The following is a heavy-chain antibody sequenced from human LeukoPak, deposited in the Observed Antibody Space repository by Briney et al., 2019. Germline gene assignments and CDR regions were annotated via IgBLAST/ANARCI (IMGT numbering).Heavy chain of an antibody. CDR2: INHGRST. D-gene: IGHD6-13*01. V-gene: IGHV4-34*01. J-gene: IGHJ4*02. CDR3: ARDSSSSPGHFDY. Sequence: NTSETVSLTCAVYGGTFYGYHWGWTPHPPGKGREGMGEINHGRSTNYNPSLKGRVTISVDTSKNQFSLKLSSVTAADTAVYYCARDSSSSPGHFDYWGQGTLVTVSS. CDR1: GGTFYGYH.